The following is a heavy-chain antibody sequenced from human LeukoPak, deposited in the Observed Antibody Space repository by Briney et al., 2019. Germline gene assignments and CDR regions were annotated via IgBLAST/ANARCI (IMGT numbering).Heavy chain of an antibody. J-gene: IGHJ4*02. CDR2: ISYDGSNK. D-gene: IGHD4-17*01. Sequence: GGSLRLSCAASGFTFSSYGMHWVRQAPGKGLEWVAVISYDGSNKYYADSVKGRFTISRDNSKNTLYLQMNSLRAEDTAVYYCAKTMTATTVGYFDYWGQGTLVTVSS. V-gene: IGHV3-30*18. CDR1: GFTFSSYG. CDR3: AKTMTATTVGYFDY.